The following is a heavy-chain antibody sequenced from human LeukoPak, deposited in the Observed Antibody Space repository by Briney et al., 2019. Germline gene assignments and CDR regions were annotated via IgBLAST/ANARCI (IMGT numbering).Heavy chain of an antibody. CDR1: GYTFTSYY. Sequence: ASVKVSCKASGYTFTSYYMHWVRQAPGQGLEWMGIINPSGGSTSYAQKFQGRVTMIRDMSTSTVYMELSSLRSEDTAVYYCARDSVEPYYYDTRSDPRGFDPWGQGTLVTVSS. D-gene: IGHD3-22*01. CDR2: INPSGGST. J-gene: IGHJ5*02. CDR3: ARDSVEPYYYDTRSDPRGFDP. V-gene: IGHV1-46*01.